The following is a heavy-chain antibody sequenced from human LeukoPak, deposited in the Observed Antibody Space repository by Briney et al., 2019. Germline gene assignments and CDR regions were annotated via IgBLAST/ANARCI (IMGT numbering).Heavy chain of an antibody. CDR3: ARHSPTYYHDSSGPDY. V-gene: IGHV4-34*01. D-gene: IGHD3-22*01. Sequence: SETLSLTCAVYGGSFSGYYWSWIRQPPGKGLEWIGEINHSGSTNYNPSLKSRVTISVDTSKNQFSLKLSSVTAADTAVYYCARHSPTYYHDSSGPDYWGQGTLVTVSS. CDR1: GGSFSGYY. J-gene: IGHJ4*02. CDR2: INHSGST.